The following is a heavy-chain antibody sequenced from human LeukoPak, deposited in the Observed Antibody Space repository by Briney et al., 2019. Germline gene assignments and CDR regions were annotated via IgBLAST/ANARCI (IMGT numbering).Heavy chain of an antibody. CDR1: GFNFANRA. J-gene: IGHJ4*02. Sequence: PGGSLRLSCAASGFNFANRAMSWVRQTPGMGLEWVSAISGGGNITYYADSVTGRFTISRDNSKDTLFLQMHSLRPGDTAVYYCVREDTPATANYWGQGTLVTISS. V-gene: IGHV3-23*01. CDR2: ISGGGNIT. D-gene: IGHD2-21*02. CDR3: VREDTPATANY.